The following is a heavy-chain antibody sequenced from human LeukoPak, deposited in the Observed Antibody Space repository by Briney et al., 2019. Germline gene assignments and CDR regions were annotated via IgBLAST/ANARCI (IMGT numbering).Heavy chain of an antibody. CDR2: INHSGST. J-gene: IGHJ5*02. CDR1: GGSISSYY. CDR3: VVSGWPKSWFDP. Sequence: SETLSLTCTVSGGSISSYYWSWIRQPPGKGLEWIGEINHSGSTNYNPSLKSRVTISVDTSKNQFSLKLSSVTAADTAVYYCVVSGWPKSWFDPWGQGTLVTVSS. D-gene: IGHD6-19*01. V-gene: IGHV4-34*01.